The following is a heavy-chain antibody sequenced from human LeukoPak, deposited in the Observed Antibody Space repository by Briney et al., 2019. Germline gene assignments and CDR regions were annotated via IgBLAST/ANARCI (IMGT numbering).Heavy chain of an antibody. V-gene: IGHV1-69*13. Sequence: ASVKVSCKASGGTFSSYAISWVRQAPGQGLEWMGGIIPIFSTANYAQKFQGRVTITADESTSTAYMELSSLRSEDTAVYYCTRAGGDDILTGYPYYYGMDVWGKGTTVTVSS. D-gene: IGHD3-9*01. J-gene: IGHJ6*04. CDR3: TRAGGDDILTGYPYYYGMDV. CDR2: IIPIFSTA. CDR1: GGTFSSYA.